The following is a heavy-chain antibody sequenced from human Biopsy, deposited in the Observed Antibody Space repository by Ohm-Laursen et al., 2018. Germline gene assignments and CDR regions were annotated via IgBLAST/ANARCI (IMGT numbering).Heavy chain of an antibody. V-gene: IGHV4-39*01. D-gene: IGHD3-3*01. CDR2: IYYSGTT. Sequence: GTLSLTCAVSGGYISDSTYHWGWIRQSPGKGLEWIGNIYYSGTTGYSPSLKSRVTISVDTSNNQFSLKMRYVTAADTAVYYCARQVDFWSGYVDYWGQGTLVAVSS. J-gene: IGHJ4*02. CDR3: ARQVDFWSGYVDY. CDR1: GGYISDSTYH.